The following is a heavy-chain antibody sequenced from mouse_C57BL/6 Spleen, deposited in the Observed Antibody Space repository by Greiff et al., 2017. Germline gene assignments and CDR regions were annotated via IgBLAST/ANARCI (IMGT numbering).Heavy chain of an antibody. Sequence: QVQLQQSGAELVRPGTSVKLSCKASGYTFTSYWMHWVKQRPGQGLEWIGVIDPSDSYTNYNQKFKGKATLTVDTSSSTAYMQLSSLTSEDSAVYYCARGTTVVATNAMDYWGQGTSVTVSS. CDR3: ARGTTVVATNAMDY. D-gene: IGHD1-1*01. J-gene: IGHJ4*01. CDR1: GYTFTSYW. V-gene: IGHV1-59*01. CDR2: IDPSDSYT.